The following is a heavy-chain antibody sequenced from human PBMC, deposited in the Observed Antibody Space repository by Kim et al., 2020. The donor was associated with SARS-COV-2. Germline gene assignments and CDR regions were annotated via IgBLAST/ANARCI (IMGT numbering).Heavy chain of an antibody. CDR3: ASGSGRPYGNYYYYGMDV. J-gene: IGHJ6*02. V-gene: IGHV4-59*13. CDR1: GGSISSYY. CDR2: IYYSGST. Sequence: SETLSLTCTVSGGSISSYYWSWIRQPPGKGLEWIGYIYYSGSTNYNPSLKSRVTISVDTSKNQFSLKLSSVTAADTAVYYCASGSGRPYGNYYYYGMDVWGQGTTVTVSS. D-gene: IGHD3-10*01.